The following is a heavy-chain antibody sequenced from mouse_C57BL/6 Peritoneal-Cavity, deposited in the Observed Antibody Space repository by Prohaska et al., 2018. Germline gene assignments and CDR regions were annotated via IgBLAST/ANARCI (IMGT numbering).Heavy chain of an antibody. CDR2: IRLKADNYAT. CDR1: GFTFSNYW. Sequence: EVKLEESGGGLVQPGGSMKLSCVASGFTFSNYWMNWVRQSPEKGLEWVAQIRLKADNYATHYAESVKGRLTNSRDDSKSSVYLQMNNLRAEDTGIYYCTAPAGSSDYWGQGTTLTVSS. V-gene: IGHV6-3*01. D-gene: IGHD1-3*01. J-gene: IGHJ2*01. CDR3: TAPAGSSDY.